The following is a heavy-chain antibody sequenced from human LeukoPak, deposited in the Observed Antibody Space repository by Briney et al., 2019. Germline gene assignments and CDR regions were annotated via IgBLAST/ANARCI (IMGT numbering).Heavy chain of an antibody. D-gene: IGHD3-22*01. CDR1: GFTFSSYG. Sequence: GGSLRLSCAASGFTFSSYGMSWVRQAPRKGLEWVSGISGSGGSTHYADSVKGRFTISRDNSKNTLYLQMNSLRAEDTAVYYCANYDRCFMDVWGKGTTVTISS. CDR3: ANYDRCFMDV. J-gene: IGHJ6*04. CDR2: ISGSGGST. V-gene: IGHV3-23*01.